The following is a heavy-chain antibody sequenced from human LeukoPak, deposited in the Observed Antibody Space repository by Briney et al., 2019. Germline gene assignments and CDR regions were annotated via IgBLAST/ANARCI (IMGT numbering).Heavy chain of an antibody. D-gene: IGHD6-19*01. CDR3: AKAPSSGWYRPLDY. Sequence: PGGSLRLSCAASGFTFSNCAMTWVRQAPGKGLEWVSAISGSGSNTYYADSVKGRFTISRDNSKDTLYLHLNSLRADDTAIYYCAKAPSSGWYRPLDYWGPGTLVTVSS. CDR1: GFTFSNCA. CDR2: ISGSGSNT. J-gene: IGHJ4*02. V-gene: IGHV3-23*01.